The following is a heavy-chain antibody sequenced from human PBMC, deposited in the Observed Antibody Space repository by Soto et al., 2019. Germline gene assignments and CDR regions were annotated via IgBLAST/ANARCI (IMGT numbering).Heavy chain of an antibody. D-gene: IGHD5-12*01. CDR2: IYYSGST. V-gene: IGHV4-59*01. Sequence: QVQLQESGPGLVKPSGTLSLTCTVSGGSISSYYWSWIRQPPGKGLEWIGYIYYSGSTNYNPSLKSRVTISVDTSKNQFSLKLSSVTAADTAVYYCAGAGSGYDLGRFDYWGQGTLVTVSS. J-gene: IGHJ4*02. CDR3: AGAGSGYDLGRFDY. CDR1: GGSISSYY.